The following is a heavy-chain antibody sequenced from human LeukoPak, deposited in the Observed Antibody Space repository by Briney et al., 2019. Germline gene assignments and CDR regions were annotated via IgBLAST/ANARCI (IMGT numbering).Heavy chain of an antibody. V-gene: IGHV3-11*01. D-gene: IGHD3-9*01. J-gene: IGHJ4*02. CDR1: GFTLRDYY. CDR2: IRSSGRNI. CDR3: ARDGPTRLRYFDWSLRRAIDY. Sequence: PGGSLRLSCAPSGFTLRDYYMSGIRQAPGEGLEGVSYIRSSGRNIYYADSVKGPFTISRDNAKNSLYLQMNSLRAEDTAVYYCARDGPTRLRYFDWSLRRAIDYWGQGTLVTVSS.